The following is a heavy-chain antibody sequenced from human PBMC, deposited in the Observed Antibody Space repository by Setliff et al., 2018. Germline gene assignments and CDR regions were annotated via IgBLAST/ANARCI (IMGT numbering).Heavy chain of an antibody. V-gene: IGHV1-18*01. D-gene: IGHD4-17*01. CDR1: GYTFTNYG. CDR3: ARVYTLTIPPDY. Sequence: RASVKVSCKASGYTFTNYGINWVRQAPGQGLEWLGWISAYNGNTHHAQKLQGRVSMTTDTSTSTAYMELRSLRSDDTAVYYCARVYTLTIPPDYWGQGTLVTVSS. J-gene: IGHJ4*02. CDR2: ISAYNGNT.